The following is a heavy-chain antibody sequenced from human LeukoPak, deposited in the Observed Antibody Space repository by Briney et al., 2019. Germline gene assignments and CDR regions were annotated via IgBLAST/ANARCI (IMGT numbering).Heavy chain of an antibody. CDR3: VRDQGKAVAGTSSAFDI. D-gene: IGHD6-19*01. CDR1: GFSFSSYW. J-gene: IGHJ3*02. Sequence: GGSLRLSCAASGFSFSSYWMSWVRQAPGKGLERVANIKQDGSEKYYVDSVKGRFTISRDNAKNSPYLQMNSLRAEDTAVYYCVRDQGKAVAGTSSAFDIWGQGTMVTVSS. V-gene: IGHV3-7*01. CDR2: IKQDGSEK.